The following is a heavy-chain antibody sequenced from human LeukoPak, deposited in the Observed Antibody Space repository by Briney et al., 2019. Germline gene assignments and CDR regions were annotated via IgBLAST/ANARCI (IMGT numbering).Heavy chain of an antibody. Sequence: GGSLRLSCAASGFTFSSYGMHWVRQSPGRGLEWVSFLSFDGSNEFYADSLKGRFTISRDNSKDTLYLQMDSLRAEDTALYYCAREEHDYVWGSYRYYYYYGIDVWGQGTAVTVSS. CDR1: GFTFSSYG. J-gene: IGHJ6*02. D-gene: IGHD3-16*02. CDR3: AREEHDYVWGSYRYYYYYGIDV. V-gene: IGHV3-30*03. CDR2: LSFDGSNE.